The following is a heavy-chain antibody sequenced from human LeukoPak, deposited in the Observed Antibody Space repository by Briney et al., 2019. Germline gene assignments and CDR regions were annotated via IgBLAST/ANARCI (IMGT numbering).Heavy chain of an antibody. CDR1: GYTFTSYD. CDR3: ARESEYSYGLLDY. J-gene: IGHJ4*02. V-gene: IGHV1-8*02. Sequence: ASVKVSCKASGYTFTSYDINWVRQATGQGLEWMGWMNPNSGNTGYAQKFQGRVTMTRDTSISTAYMELSRLRSDDTAVYYCARESEYSYGLLDYWGQGTLVTVSS. CDR2: MNPNSGNT. D-gene: IGHD5-18*01.